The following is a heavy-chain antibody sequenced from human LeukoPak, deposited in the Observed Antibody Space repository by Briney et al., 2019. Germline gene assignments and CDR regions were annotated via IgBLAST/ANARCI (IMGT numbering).Heavy chain of an antibody. J-gene: IGHJ4*02. Sequence: SETLSLTCTVSGGSVNSGSYYWTWIRQPPGKGLEWIGYIYYSGSTSYNPSLKSRVTISEGTSKNQFSLKMTSVTAADTAVYYCARHYLGGNYPDYFNHWGQGTLVTVSS. CDR1: GGSVNSGSYY. D-gene: IGHD1-26*01. CDR2: IYYSGST. CDR3: ARHYLGGNYPDYFNH. V-gene: IGHV4-61*01.